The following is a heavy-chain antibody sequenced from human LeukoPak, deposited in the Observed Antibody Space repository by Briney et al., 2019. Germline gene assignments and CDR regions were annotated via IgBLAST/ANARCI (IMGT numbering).Heavy chain of an antibody. CDR1: GFTFSSYS. CDR2: ISSSSSYI. Sequence: GTSLRLSCAASGFTFSSYSMNWVRQAPGKGLEWVSSISSSSSYIYYADSVKGRFTISRDNAKNSLYLQMNSLRAEDTAVYYCARDFEFGSAAGTPNWGQGTLVTVSS. D-gene: IGHD6-13*01. J-gene: IGHJ4*02. V-gene: IGHV3-21*01. CDR3: ARDFEFGSAAGTPN.